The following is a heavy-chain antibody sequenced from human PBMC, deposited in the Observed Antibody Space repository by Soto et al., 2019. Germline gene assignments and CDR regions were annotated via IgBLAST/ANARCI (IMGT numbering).Heavy chain of an antibody. CDR3: ATAHSSGWYFFDY. J-gene: IGHJ4*02. CDR2: IISMFGKG. Sequence: QVQLLQSGAEVRKPGSSVQVSCKASGDSFSTLGINWVRQAPGQGLEWMGGIISMFGKGRYAQRYQGRATLTADKSTSTAYMELSSLRSDDTAVYYCATAHSSGWYFFDYWGQGSLVTVSS. CDR1: GDSFSTLG. V-gene: IGHV1-69*06. D-gene: IGHD6-19*01.